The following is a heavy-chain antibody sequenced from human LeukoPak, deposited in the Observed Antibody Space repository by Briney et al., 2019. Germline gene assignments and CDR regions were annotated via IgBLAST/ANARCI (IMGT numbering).Heavy chain of an antibody. D-gene: IGHD2-2*01. CDR3: ARDRGLGYCSSTSCHDAFDI. V-gene: IGHV4-39*07. Sequence: GSLRLSCAASGFTFSSYGMHWVRQAPGKGLEWIGSIYYSGSTYYNPSLKSRVTISVDTSKNQFSLKLSSVTAADTAVYYCARDRGLGYCSSTSCHDAFDIWGQGTMVTVSS. CDR1: GFTFSSYG. J-gene: IGHJ3*02. CDR2: IYYSGST.